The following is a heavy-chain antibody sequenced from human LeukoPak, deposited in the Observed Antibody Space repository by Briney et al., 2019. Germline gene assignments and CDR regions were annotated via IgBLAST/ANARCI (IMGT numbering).Heavy chain of an antibody. Sequence: GGSLRLSCAASGFTFSSYAMHWVRQAPGKGLEWVAVISYDGSNKYYADSVKGRFTISRDNSKNTLYLQMNSLRAEDTAVYYCAREALSPLFDYWGQGTLVTVSS. D-gene: IGHD3-16*02. CDR2: ISYDGSNK. V-gene: IGHV3-30-3*01. CDR1: GFTFSSYA. J-gene: IGHJ4*02. CDR3: AREALSPLFDY.